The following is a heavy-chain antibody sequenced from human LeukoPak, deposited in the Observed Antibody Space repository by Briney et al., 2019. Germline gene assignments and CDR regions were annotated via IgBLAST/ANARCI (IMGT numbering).Heavy chain of an antibody. CDR3: ARLGPEPGVIRWFDS. Sequence: SETLSLTCTVSGGSISSYYWSWIRQPPGKGLEWIAYIYYRGSTNYKPSLKSVVTTSIETSKNQFSLMLSSVTAADTAVYYCARLGPEPGVIRWFDSWGQGNLVTVPS. D-gene: IGHD2-2*02. J-gene: IGHJ5*01. CDR2: IYYRGST. CDR1: GGSISSYY. V-gene: IGHV4-59*08.